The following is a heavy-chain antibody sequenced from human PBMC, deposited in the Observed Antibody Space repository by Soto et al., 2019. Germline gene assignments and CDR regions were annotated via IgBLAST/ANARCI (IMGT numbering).Heavy chain of an antibody. J-gene: IGHJ3*01. CDR2: ISGHNGET. Sequence: QGQMVQSGNEMKKPGASVTVSCRTSGYRFTTHGISWVRQAPGQGLEWMGWISGHNGETKFAQKFQGRVTLTTDSSTSTSSMELRSLQSDDTGVYFCARAYSITYYSIRRAFDLWGQGTVVTVSS. CDR3: ARAYSITYYSIRRAFDL. V-gene: IGHV1-18*01. D-gene: IGHD3-10*01. CDR1: GYRFTTHG.